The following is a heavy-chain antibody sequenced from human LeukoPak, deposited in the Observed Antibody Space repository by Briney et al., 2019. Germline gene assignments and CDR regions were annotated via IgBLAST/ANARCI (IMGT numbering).Heavy chain of an antibody. J-gene: IGHJ5*02. Sequence: GGSLRLSCAGAGFTFTSYSMNWVRQAPGKGLEWVSSISSSSSYIYYADSVKGRFTISRDNAKNSLYLQMNSLRAEDTAVYYCARDLWGSYWFDPWGQGTLVTVSS. CDR3: ARDLWGSYWFDP. D-gene: IGHD7-27*01. CDR1: GFTFTSYS. V-gene: IGHV3-21*01. CDR2: ISSSSSYI.